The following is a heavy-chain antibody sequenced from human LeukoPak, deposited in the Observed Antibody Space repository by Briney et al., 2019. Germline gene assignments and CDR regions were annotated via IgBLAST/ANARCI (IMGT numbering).Heavy chain of an antibody. V-gene: IGHV3-23*01. J-gene: IGHJ6*03. CDR1: GFTFSSYA. CDR2: ISGSGGST. CDR3: AKRRQRGGWYGEGYYYMDV. D-gene: IGHD3-10*01. Sequence: PGGSLRLSCAASGFTFSSYAMSWVRQAPGKGLEWVSAISGSGGSTYYADSVKGRFTISRDNSKNTLYLQMNSLRAEDTAVYYCAKRRQRGGWYGEGYYYMDVWGKGTTVTVSS.